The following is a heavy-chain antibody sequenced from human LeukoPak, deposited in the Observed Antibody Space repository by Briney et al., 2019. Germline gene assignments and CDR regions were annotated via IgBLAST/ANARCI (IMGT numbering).Heavy chain of an antibody. D-gene: IGHD2-21*02. Sequence: TGGSLRLSCAASGFTVSSNYMSWVRQAPGKGLEWVSVIYSGGSTYYADSVKGRFTISRGNSKNTLYLQMNSLRAEDTAVYYCARAYLRVVVVTEESYNWFDPWGQGTLVTVSS. V-gene: IGHV3-53*01. CDR2: IYSGGST. J-gene: IGHJ5*02. CDR3: ARAYLRVVVVTEESYNWFDP. CDR1: GFTVSSNY.